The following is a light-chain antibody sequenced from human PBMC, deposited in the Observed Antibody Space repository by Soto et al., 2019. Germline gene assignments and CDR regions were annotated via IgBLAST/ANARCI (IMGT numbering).Light chain of an antibody. CDR2: EVS. CDR1: SSDVGSYNL. V-gene: IGLV2-23*02. Sequence: QSVLTQPASVSGSPGQSITISCTGTSSDVGSYNLVSWYQQHPGKAPKLMIYEVSKRPSGVSNRFSGSKSGNTASLTISGLQAEDEVDYYCCSYAGSSTFYVCATGPKVPVL. CDR3: CSYAGSSTFYV. J-gene: IGLJ1*01.